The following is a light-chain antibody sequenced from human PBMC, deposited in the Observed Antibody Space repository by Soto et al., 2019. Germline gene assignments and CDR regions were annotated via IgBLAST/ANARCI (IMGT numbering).Light chain of an antibody. CDR1: QSLLHSSNNKNY. CDR3: HQYYSSPVT. Sequence: DIVMTQSPDSLAVSLGERATINCKSSQSLLHSSNNKNYLNWYQQKPGQPPKLLIYWASTRESGVPDRFSGSGSGTDFTLTISSLQAEDVAVYYCHQYYSSPVTFGPGTRVEIK. J-gene: IGKJ3*01. CDR2: WAS. V-gene: IGKV4-1*01.